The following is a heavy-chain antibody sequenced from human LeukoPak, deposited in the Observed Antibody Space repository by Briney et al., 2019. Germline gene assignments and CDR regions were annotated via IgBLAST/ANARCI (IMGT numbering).Heavy chain of an antibody. J-gene: IGHJ6*02. Sequence: SVKVSCKASGGTFSSYAISWVRQAPGQGLEWMGGIIPIFGTANYAQKFQGRVTITADESTSTAYMELSSLRSEDTAVYYCAPSLEWLSPYGMDVWGQGTTVTVSS. CDR3: APSLEWLSPYGMDV. CDR2: IIPIFGTA. D-gene: IGHD3-3*01. CDR1: GGTFSSYA. V-gene: IGHV1-69*13.